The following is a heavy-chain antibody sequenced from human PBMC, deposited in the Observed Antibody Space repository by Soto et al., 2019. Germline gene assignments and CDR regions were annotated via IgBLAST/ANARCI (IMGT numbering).Heavy chain of an antibody. J-gene: IGHJ4*02. Sequence: GGSLRLSCAASVFTFSSYAMHWVRQAPGKGLEWVAVISYDGSNKYYADSVKGRFTISRDNSKNTLYLQMNSLRAEDTAVYYCARATRQDFRSGYYDYWGQGTLVTVSS. CDR3: ARATRQDFRSGYYDY. CDR2: ISYDGSNK. CDR1: VFTFSSYA. D-gene: IGHD3-3*01. V-gene: IGHV3-30-3*01.